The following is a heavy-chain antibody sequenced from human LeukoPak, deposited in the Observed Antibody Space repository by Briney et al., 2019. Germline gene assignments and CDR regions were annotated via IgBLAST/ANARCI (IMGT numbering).Heavy chain of an antibody. CDR1: GYTFTDYF. CDR3: ARGGNSEDPYYYYGMDV. V-gene: IGHV1-2*02. J-gene: IGHJ6*02. D-gene: IGHD4-23*01. Sequence: GASVKVSCKASGYTFTDYFMHWVRQVPGQGLEWMGCINVYIGGAHYAQKFQDRLSMTRDTSTSTVYMELSSLRSEDTAVYYCARGGNSEDPYYYYGMDVWGQGTTVTVSS. CDR2: INVYIGGA.